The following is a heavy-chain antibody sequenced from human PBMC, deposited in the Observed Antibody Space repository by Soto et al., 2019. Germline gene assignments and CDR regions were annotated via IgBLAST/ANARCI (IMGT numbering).Heavy chain of an antibody. Sequence: VASVKVSCKASGYTFTVYAMHWVRQAPGQRLEWMGWINAGNGNTKYSQMFQGRVTITRDTSATTVYMDLSSLTSEDTAVYYCARGYIGYSSSWYDYWGQGTPVTVSS. V-gene: IGHV1-3*01. J-gene: IGHJ4*02. CDR3: ARGYIGYSSSWYDY. CDR1: GYTFTVYA. D-gene: IGHD6-13*01. CDR2: INAGNGNT.